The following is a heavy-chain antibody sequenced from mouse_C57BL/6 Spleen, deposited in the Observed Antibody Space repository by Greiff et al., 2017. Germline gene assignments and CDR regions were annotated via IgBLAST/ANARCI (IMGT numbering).Heavy chain of an antibody. J-gene: IGHJ1*03. CDR1: GYTFTSYW. CDR3: ARGLRSSYWYFDV. Sequence: QVQLKQPGTELVKPGASVKLSCKASGYTFTSYWMHWVKQRPGQGLEWIGNINPSNGGTNYNEKFKSKATLTVDKSSSTAYMQLSSLTSEDSAVYYCARGLRSSYWYFDVWGTGTTVTVSS. CDR2: INPSNGGT. V-gene: IGHV1-53*01. D-gene: IGHD1-1*01.